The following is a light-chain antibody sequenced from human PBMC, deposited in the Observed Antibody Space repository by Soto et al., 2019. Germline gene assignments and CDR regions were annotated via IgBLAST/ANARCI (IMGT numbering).Light chain of an antibody. CDR3: CSYAGTYPFVV. CDR2: DLN. CDR1: SSDVSAYDY. V-gene: IGLV2-11*01. J-gene: IGLJ2*01. Sequence: HSALTQPRSVSGSPGQSVTISCTGTSSDVSAYDYVSWYQHRPGKPPKLMIYDLNKRPSGVPDRFSGSKSGNTASLTISGLQAEDEAAYYCCSYAGTYPFVVFGGGTKVTVL.